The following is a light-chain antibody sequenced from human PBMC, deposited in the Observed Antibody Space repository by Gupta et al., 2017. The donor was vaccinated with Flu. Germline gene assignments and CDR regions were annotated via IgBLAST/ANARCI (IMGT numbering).Light chain of an antibody. V-gene: IGLV1-51*01. J-gene: IGLJ2*01. CDR2: DNN. CDR1: SSNIGVNY. Sequence: QSVLTQPPSVSAAPGQMVTISCFGSSSNIGVNYVSWYQQFPGTAPKLLIYDNNKRPSGIPDRFSGSKSGTSATLGITGLQTADEADYYCGTWDNSLNFARVFGGGTKLTVL. CDR3: GTWDNSLNFARV.